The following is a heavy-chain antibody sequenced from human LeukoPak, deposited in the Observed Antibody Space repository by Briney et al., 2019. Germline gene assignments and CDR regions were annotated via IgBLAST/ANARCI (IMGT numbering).Heavy chain of an antibody. J-gene: IGHJ6*03. V-gene: IGHV3-30*02. CDR2: IQDDESNK. CDR1: GFIFSSFG. CDR3: AKQMVERPHYYYVDV. Sequence: GGSLRLSCAASGFIFSSFGMHWVRQAPGKGLEWVAFIQDDESNKFYADSVKGRFTISRDNSKNTLFLQMNSLRPEGTALYYCAKQMVERPHYYYVDVWGKGTTVTVSS. D-gene: IGHD2-15*01.